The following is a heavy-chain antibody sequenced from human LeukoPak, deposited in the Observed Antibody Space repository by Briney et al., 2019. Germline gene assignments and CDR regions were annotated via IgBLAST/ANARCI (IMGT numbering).Heavy chain of an antibody. CDR1: GFTFSSYA. J-gene: IGHJ6*03. CDR3: ARGRYSGYDWVEGQEWLVLGSYYYYMDV. V-gene: IGHV3-30*04. D-gene: IGHD5-12*01. Sequence: PGRSLRLSCAASGFTFSSYAMHGVRQAPGKGLEWVAVISYDGSNKYYADSVKGRFTISRDNSKNTLYLQMNSLRAEDTAVYYCARGRYSGYDWVEGQEWLVLGSYYYYMDVWGKGTTVTVSS. CDR2: ISYDGSNK.